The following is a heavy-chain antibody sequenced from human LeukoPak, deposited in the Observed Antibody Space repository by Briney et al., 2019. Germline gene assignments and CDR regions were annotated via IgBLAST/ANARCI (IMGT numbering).Heavy chain of an antibody. J-gene: IGHJ4*02. Sequence: PGGSLRLSCAASGFTFSSYAMSWVRQAPGKGLEWVSAISGSGGSTYYADSVKGRFTISRDDSKNTLYLQMNTLRAEDTAVYYCTRFTGYTYGYVYWGQGTLVTVSS. D-gene: IGHD5-18*01. CDR1: GFTFSSYA. CDR3: TRFTGYTYGYVY. V-gene: IGHV3-23*01. CDR2: ISGSGGST.